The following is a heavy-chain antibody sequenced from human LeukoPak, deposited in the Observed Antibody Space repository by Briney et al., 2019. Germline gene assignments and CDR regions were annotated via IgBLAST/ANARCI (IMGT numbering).Heavy chain of an antibody. D-gene: IGHD6-13*01. J-gene: IGHJ4*02. Sequence: PGGSLRLSCTGSGFTFSTFPLHWVRQAPGKGLEWVAFISYNVSYKDYPDSVRGRFTISRDNFKNTVYLQMNSLRPEDAAVYFCARGWGGSSWPFDYWGQGTLVTVSS. V-gene: IGHV3-30*04. CDR3: ARGWGGSSWPFDY. CDR1: GFTFSTFP. CDR2: ISYNVSYK.